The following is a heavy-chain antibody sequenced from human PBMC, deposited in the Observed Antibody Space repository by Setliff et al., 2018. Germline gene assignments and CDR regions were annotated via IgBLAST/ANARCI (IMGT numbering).Heavy chain of an antibody. CDR2: INTNTGNP. CDR1: GYTFTSYA. J-gene: IGHJ4*02. V-gene: IGHV7-4-1*02. CDR3: ARDEPSNSGSSPLADY. D-gene: IGHD1-26*01. Sequence: ASVKVSCKASGYTFTSYAMNWVRQAPGQGLEWMGWINTNTGNPTYAQGFTGRFVFSLDTSVSTAYLQISSPKAEDTAVYYCARDEPSNSGSSPLADYWGQGTLVTVSS.